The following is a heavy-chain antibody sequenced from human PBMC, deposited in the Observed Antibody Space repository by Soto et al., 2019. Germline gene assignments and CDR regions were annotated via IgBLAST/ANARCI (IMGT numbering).Heavy chain of an antibody. CDR2: IHAGNGET. J-gene: IGHJ4*02. CDR3: ARDEDY. CDR1: GYTFTNYA. V-gene: IGHV1-3*01. Sequence: ASVKVSCKASGYTFTNYALHWVRQAPGQRLEWMGWIHAGNGETRYSQKFQDRITIARDTSATTAYMELSSLRSEDTAVYYCARDEDYSGQGTLVTVSS.